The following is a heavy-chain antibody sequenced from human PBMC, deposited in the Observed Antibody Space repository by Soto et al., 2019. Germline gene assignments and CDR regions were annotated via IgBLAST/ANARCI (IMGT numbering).Heavy chain of an antibody. J-gene: IGHJ5*02. D-gene: IGHD3-9*01. CDR2: ISSSSSYT. CDR1: GFTFSDYY. Sequence: GSLRLSCAASGFTFSDYYMSWIRQAPGKGLEWVSYISSSSSYTNYADSVKGRFTISRDNAKNSLYLQMNSLRAEDTAVYYCARSLLRYFDWPSSGFDPWGQGTLVTVSS. CDR3: ARSLLRYFDWPSSGFDP. V-gene: IGHV3-11*06.